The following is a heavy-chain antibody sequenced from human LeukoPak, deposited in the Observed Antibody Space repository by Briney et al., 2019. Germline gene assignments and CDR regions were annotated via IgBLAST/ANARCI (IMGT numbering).Heavy chain of an antibody. J-gene: IGHJ4*02. CDR1: GVSISSDY. CDR3: ARAPSPMYSSSAPLDY. D-gene: IGHD6-6*01. CDR2: IYTSGNT. Sequence: SETLSLTCSVSGVSISSDYWNWIRQPPGKGLEWLGYIYTSGNTDYNPSPKSRVTISVDTSKKQFSLKLRPVTAADTAVYYCARAPSPMYSSSAPLDYWGQGTLVIVSS. V-gene: IGHV4-4*09.